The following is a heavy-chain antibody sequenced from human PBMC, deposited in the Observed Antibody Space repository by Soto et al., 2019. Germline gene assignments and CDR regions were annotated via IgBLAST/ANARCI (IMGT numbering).Heavy chain of an antibody. J-gene: IGHJ4*02. D-gene: IGHD3-22*01. V-gene: IGHV1-46*01. CDR3: ARDHLDRYYYDSSGYYPPDY. CDR1: GYTFTTYY. Sequence: ASVKVSCKASGYTFTTYYMHWVRQAPGQGLEWMGIINPSGGSTSYAPRFQGRVTLTRDTSTSTVYMELSTLTSEDTAVYYCARDHLDRYYYDSSGYYPPDYWGQGTLVTVSS. CDR2: INPSGGST.